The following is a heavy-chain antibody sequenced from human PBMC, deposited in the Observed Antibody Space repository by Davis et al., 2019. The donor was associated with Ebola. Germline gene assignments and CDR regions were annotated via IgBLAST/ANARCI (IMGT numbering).Heavy chain of an antibody. CDR2: ISGSGGNT. CDR3: AKGVARYYYYGMDV. V-gene: IGHV3-23*01. J-gene: IGHJ6*02. CDR1: GFTFSSYA. Sequence: GGSLRLSCAASGFTFSSYAMSWVRQAPGKGLEWVSAISGSGGNTYYADSVKGRFTISRDNSKNTLYLQMNSLRAEDTAVYYCAKGVARYYYYGMDVWGQGTTVTVSS.